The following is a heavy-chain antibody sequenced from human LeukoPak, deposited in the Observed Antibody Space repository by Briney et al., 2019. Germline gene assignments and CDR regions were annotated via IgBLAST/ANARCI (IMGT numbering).Heavy chain of an antibody. J-gene: IGHJ4*02. Sequence: PGGSLRLSCAASGFTFSSYAMSWVRQAPGKGLEWVSAISGSGGSTYYADSVKGRFTISRDNSKNTLYLQMNSLRAEDTAVYYCVKEGLYYDFWSGYYYWGQGTLVTVSS. CDR2: ISGSGGST. D-gene: IGHD3-3*01. V-gene: IGHV3-23*01. CDR3: VKEGLYYDFWSGYYY. CDR1: GFTFSSYA.